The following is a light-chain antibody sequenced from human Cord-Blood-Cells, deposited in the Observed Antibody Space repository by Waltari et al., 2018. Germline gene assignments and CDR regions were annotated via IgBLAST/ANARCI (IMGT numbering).Light chain of an antibody. CDR3: SSYAGSNNLV. CDR2: EVS. J-gene: IGLJ2*01. CDR1: SSDDGGYNS. V-gene: IGLV2-8*01. Sequence: QSALTQPPSASGSPGQSVPISCTGTSSDDGGYNSVSWYQQHPGKAPKLMIYEVSKRPSGVPDRFSGSKSGNTASLTVSGLQAEDEADYYCSSYAGSNNLVFGGGTKLTVL.